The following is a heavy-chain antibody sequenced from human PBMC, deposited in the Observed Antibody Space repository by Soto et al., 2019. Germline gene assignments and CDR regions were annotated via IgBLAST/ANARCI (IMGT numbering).Heavy chain of an antibody. D-gene: IGHD6-19*01. CDR3: VAVACTSAFVGYLDF. CDR1: GGTFSSYT. Sequence: QALLVQSGAEVKKPGSSVKVSCKAYGGTFSSYTLTWLRQAPGQGPEWMGRIIPALDIEDYAQKFQGRVTFTADTSTSTAYMELRRLRADDTAVYYCVAVACTSAFVGYLDFWGQGTLVIVSS. CDR2: IIPALDIE. J-gene: IGHJ4*02. V-gene: IGHV1-69*02.